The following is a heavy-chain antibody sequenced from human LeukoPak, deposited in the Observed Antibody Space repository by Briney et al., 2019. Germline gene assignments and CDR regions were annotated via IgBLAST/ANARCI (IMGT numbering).Heavy chain of an antibody. CDR3: ARGEYIYGHGFDY. J-gene: IGHJ4*02. Sequence: ASVKVSCKASGYTFTSYDINWVRLATGQGLEWMGWMNPNNGNTGYAQKFQGRVTMTRNTSISTVYMELSSLRYEDTAVYYCARGEYIYGHGFDYWGQGTLVTVSS. CDR2: MNPNNGNT. CDR1: GYTFTSYD. V-gene: IGHV1-8*01. D-gene: IGHD2/OR15-2a*01.